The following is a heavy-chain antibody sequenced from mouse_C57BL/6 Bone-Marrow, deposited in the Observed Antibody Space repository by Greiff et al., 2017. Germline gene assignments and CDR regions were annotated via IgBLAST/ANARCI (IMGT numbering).Heavy chain of an antibody. V-gene: IGHV14-4*01. D-gene: IGHD2-3*01. CDR1: GFNIKDDY. CDR3: SSFDGNYFDF. CDR2: IDPEIGDT. J-gene: IGHJ2*01. Sequence: VQLKESGAELVRPGASVKLSCTASGFNIKDDYIHWVKQRPEQGLEWIGWIDPEIGDTEYASKFQDKATITTDTSSNTAYLQLSSLTSEDTAVYYCSSFDGNYFDFWGQGTPLTVAS.